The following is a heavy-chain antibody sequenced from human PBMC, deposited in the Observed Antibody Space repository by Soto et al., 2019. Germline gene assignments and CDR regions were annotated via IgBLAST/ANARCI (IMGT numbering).Heavy chain of an antibody. J-gene: IGHJ4*02. CDR2: IIPMFGTA. CDR3: ARVGPAHYYDSSGYYSPLDY. V-gene: IGHV1-69*13. CDR1: GGTFSSYA. D-gene: IGHD3-22*01. Sequence: SVKVSCKASGGTFSSYAISWVRQAPGQGLEWMGGIIPMFGTANYAQKFKGRVTITAGESTSTVYMELSSLRSEDTAVYYCARVGPAHYYDSSGYYSPLDYWGQGTLVTVSS.